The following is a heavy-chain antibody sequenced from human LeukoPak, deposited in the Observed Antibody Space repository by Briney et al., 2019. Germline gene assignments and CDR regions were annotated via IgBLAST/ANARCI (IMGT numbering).Heavy chain of an antibody. D-gene: IGHD3-10*02. CDR3: ARVLGDWVGGVSY. J-gene: IGHJ4*02. CDR1: GFTVSSNY. CDR2: IYSGGST. V-gene: IGHV3-66*01. Sequence: PGGSLRLSCAVSGFTVSSNYVSWVRQTPGKGLESVSIIYSGGSTDYGDSVKGRFTISRDNSKNTVYLQMNSLRAEDTAVYYCARVLGDWVGGVSYWGQGTLVTVSS.